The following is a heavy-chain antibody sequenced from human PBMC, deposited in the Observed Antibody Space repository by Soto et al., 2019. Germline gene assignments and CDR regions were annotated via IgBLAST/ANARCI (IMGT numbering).Heavy chain of an antibody. Sequence: PSETLSLTCTVSGASISGFYWSWIRKSAGKGLEWIGRIYATGTTDYNPSLKSRVMMSVDTSKKQFSLKLRSVTAADTAVYYCVRNGSKNLRDGFDPWGQGISVTVSS. CDR1: GASISGFY. V-gene: IGHV4-4*07. CDR2: IYATGTT. D-gene: IGHD2-2*03. J-gene: IGHJ5*02. CDR3: VRNGSKNLRDGFDP.